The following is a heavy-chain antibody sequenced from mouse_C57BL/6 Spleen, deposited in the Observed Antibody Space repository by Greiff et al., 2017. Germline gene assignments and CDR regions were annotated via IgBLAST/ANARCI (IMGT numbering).Heavy chain of an antibody. CDR3: ARHGGAYCYGSRGAWFAY. V-gene: IGHV5-6*01. CDR1: GFTFSSYG. Sequence: VQLKESGGDLVKPGGSLKLSCAASGFTFSSYGMSWVRQTPDKRLEWVATISSGGSYTYYPDSVKGRFTISRDNAKNTLYLQRSSLKSEDTAMYYCARHGGAYCYGSRGAWFAYWGQGTLVTVSA. D-gene: IGHD1-1*01. CDR2: ISSGGSYT. J-gene: IGHJ3*01.